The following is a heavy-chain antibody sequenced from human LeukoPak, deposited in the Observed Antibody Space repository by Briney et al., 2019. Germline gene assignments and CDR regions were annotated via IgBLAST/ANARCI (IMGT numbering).Heavy chain of an antibody. J-gene: IGHJ4*02. V-gene: IGHV3-30-3*01. Sequence: PGRSLRLSCAASGFTFSSYAMHWVRQAPDKGLEWVAVISYDGSNKYYADSVKGRFTISRDNSKNTLYLQMNSLRAEDTAVYYCARARDTAMVISYSFDYWGQGTLVTVSS. CDR1: GFTFSSYA. CDR3: ARARDTAMVISYSFDY. CDR2: ISYDGSNK. D-gene: IGHD5-18*01.